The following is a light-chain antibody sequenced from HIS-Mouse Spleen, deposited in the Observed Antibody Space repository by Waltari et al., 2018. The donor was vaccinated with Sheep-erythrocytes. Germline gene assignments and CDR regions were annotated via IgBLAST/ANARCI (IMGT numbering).Light chain of an antibody. CDR1: RSVSSSY. Sequence: EIVLTQSPGTLSLSPGERATLSCRASRSVSSSYLAWYQQKPGQAPRLLIYGASIRATGIPDRFSGSGSGTDFTLTISRLEPEDFAVYYCQQYGSSPTFGQGTKLEIK. CDR2: GAS. CDR3: QQYGSSPT. J-gene: IGKJ2*01. V-gene: IGKV3-20*01.